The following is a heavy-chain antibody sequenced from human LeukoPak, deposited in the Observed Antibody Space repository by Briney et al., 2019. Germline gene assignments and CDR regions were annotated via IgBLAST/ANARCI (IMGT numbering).Heavy chain of an antibody. Sequence: SGGSLRLSCAASGFTVSNNYMTWVRQAPGKGLEWVSSISSSSSYIYYADSVKGRFTISRDNAKNSLYLQMNSLRAEDTAVYYCARGGDGHDSSGFDYWGQGTLVTVSS. J-gene: IGHJ4*02. D-gene: IGHD3-22*01. V-gene: IGHV3-21*01. CDR3: ARGGDGHDSSGFDY. CDR2: ISSSSSYI. CDR1: GFTVSNNY.